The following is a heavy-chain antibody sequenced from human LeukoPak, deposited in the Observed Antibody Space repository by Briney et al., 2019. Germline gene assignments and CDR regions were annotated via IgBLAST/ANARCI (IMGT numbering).Heavy chain of an antibody. V-gene: IGHV3-48*04. CDR2: ISSSSSTI. J-gene: IGHJ6*02. D-gene: IGHD3-10*01. CDR1: GFTFSSYS. CDR3: ARKFGMVGMDV. Sequence: GGSLRLSCAASGFTFSSYSMNWVRQAPGKGLEWVSYISSSSSTIYYADSVKGRFTISRDNAKNSLYLQMNSLRAEDTAVYYCARKFGMVGMDVWGQGPTVTVSS.